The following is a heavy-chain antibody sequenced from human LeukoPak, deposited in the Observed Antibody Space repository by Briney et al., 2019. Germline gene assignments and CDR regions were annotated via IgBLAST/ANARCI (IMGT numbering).Heavy chain of an antibody. J-gene: IGHJ6*03. V-gene: IGHV4-59*01. Sequence: PSETLSLTCTVSGDSISIYYWSWIRQSPEKGLEWIGYILYTGNTNYNPSLTSRVTISVDTSKNQFSLKLSSVTAADTAVYYCARGLAPGWGYYHYYMDVWGKGTTVTIYS. CDR3: ARGLAPGWGYYHYYMDV. CDR2: ILYTGNT. D-gene: IGHD6-19*01. CDR1: GDSISIYY.